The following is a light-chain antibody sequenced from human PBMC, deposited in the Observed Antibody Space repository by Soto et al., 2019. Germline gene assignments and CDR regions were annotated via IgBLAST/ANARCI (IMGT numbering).Light chain of an antibody. Sequence: DIQMTQSPSSLSASVGDRVTITCRASQSISSYLNWYQQKPGKAPNLLIYAASILQSGVPSRFSGSGSGTDFTLTISSLQPGDFATYYCQQAYSFPITFGQGTRLENK. CDR2: AAS. J-gene: IGKJ5*01. V-gene: IGKV1-39*01. CDR1: QSISSY. CDR3: QQAYSFPIT.